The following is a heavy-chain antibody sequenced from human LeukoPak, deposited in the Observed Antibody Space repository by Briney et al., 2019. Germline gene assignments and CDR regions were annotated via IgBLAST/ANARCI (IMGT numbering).Heavy chain of an antibody. CDR3: ARIMDTAGDWFDS. D-gene: IGHD5-18*01. V-gene: IGHV4-4*02. CDR2: IYHSGIA. CDR1: DGSSSNVVW. J-gene: IGHJ5*01. Sequence: PSGTLSLTCKVSDGSSSNVVWWSWVRQPPGKGLEWIGEIYHSGIANYNPSLKSRVTLSADKSKNQFSLKLTSVTAADTAIYYCARIMDTAGDWFDSWGQGSLVTVSS.